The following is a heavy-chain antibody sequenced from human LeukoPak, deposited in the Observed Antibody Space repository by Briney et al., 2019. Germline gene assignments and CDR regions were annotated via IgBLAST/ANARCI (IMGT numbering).Heavy chain of an antibody. J-gene: IGHJ4*02. D-gene: IGHD3-10*01. CDR1: GGTFSSYA. CDR3: ARDQVTMVRGVIRY. Sequence: ASVKVSCKASGGTFSSYAISWVRQAPGQGLEWMGWINPNSGGTNYAQKFQGRVTMTRDTSISTAYMELSRLRSDDTAVYYCARDQVTMVRGVIRYWGQGTLVTVSS. V-gene: IGHV1-2*02. CDR2: INPNSGGT.